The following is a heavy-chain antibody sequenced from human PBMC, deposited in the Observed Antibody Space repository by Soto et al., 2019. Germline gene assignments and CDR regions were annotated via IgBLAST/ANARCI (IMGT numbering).Heavy chain of an antibody. CDR1: GGSISSGGYY. CDR3: ARWELLVDFDY. D-gene: IGHD1-26*01. J-gene: IGHJ4*02. Sequence: QVQLQESGPGLVKPSQTLSLTCTVSGGSISSGGYYWSWIRQHPGKGLEWIGYIYYSGSTYYNPSLQRRVTKAVDTSKNKFSLKLSPVTAAHTAVYYCARWELLVDFDYWGPGTLVTVSS. CDR2: IYYSGST. V-gene: IGHV4-31*03.